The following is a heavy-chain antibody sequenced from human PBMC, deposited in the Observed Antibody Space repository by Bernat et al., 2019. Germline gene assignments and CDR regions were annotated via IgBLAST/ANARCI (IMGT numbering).Heavy chain of an antibody. CDR3: AGSGYSQYYYGLDV. D-gene: IGHD3-22*01. CDR1: GFTVSSNY. J-gene: IGHJ6*02. CDR2: IYGGGST. V-gene: IGHV3-53*01. Sequence: EVQLVESGGGLIQPGGSLRLSCAASGFTVSSNYMSWVRQAPGKGLEWDLVIYGGGSTYYADSVKGLFTISRDNSKNTLYLQMNSLRAEDTAVYYCAGSGYSQYYYGLDVWGQGTTVTVSS.